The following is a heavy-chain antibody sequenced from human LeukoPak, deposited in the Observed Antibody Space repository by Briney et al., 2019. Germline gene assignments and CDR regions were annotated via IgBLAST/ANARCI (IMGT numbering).Heavy chain of an antibody. CDR3: ARAPLYSGGSGWSIYYFYAMDV. Sequence: ASQTLSLTCTVSGGSISSSYWSWVRQPPGKGLEWIGYIDNSGSTNYNPSLKSRVTISLDTPKSQFSLKLSSETAGDTAVYYCARAPLYSGGSGWSIYYFYAMDVWGQGTTVTVSS. CDR1: GGSISSSY. CDR2: IDNSGST. J-gene: IGHJ6*02. V-gene: IGHV4-59*01. D-gene: IGHD6-19*01.